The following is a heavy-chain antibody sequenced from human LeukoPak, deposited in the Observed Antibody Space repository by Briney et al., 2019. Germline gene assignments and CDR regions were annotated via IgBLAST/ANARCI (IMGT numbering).Heavy chain of an antibody. CDR3: ARQEGSTDYFDY. D-gene: IGHD1-26*01. CDR1: GGSISSYY. J-gene: IGHJ4*02. Sequence: PSETLSLTCTVSGGSISSYYCGWIREPARGRLEWVWRIYTTGTTIYNPSLKSRVTKSVDTPKNQSSLKLSSVTAADTAVYYCARQEGSTDYFDYWGQGTLVTVSS. CDR2: IYTTGTT. V-gene: IGHV4-4*07.